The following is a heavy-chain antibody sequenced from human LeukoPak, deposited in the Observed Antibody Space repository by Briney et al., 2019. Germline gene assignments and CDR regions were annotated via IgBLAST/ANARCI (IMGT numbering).Heavy chain of an antibody. CDR2: ISSSSDAI. CDR3: ARAMRSGYDY. CDR1: GFTFSSHN. V-gene: IGHV3-48*02. D-gene: IGHD5-12*01. J-gene: IGHJ4*02. Sequence: GGSLRLSCAASGFTFSSHNMNWVRQAPGKRLEWVSYISSSSDAIYYADSVKGRFTISRDNAENSLYLQLNSLRDEDTAVYYCARAMRSGYDYWGQGTLVTVS.